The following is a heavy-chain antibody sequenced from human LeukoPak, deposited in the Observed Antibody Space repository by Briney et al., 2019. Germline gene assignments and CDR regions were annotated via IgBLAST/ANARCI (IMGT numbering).Heavy chain of an antibody. Sequence: GASVKVSCKASGYTFTSYGISWVRQAPGQGLEWMGWISAYNGNTNYAQKLQGRVTMTTDTSTSTAYMELRSLRSDDTAVYYCARAKRRADWLLYIGMFDYWGQGTLVTVSS. CDR2: ISAYNGNT. J-gene: IGHJ4*02. D-gene: IGHD3-9*01. CDR1: GYTFTSYG. V-gene: IGHV1-18*01. CDR3: ARAKRRADWLLYIGMFDY.